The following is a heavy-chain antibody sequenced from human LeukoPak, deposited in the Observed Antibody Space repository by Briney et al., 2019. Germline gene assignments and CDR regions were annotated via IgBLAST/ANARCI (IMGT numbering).Heavy chain of an antibody. Sequence: ASVKVSCKASGYTFTSYGITWVRQAPGQGLEWMGWISSYNGNTNYAQKLQGRVTMTTETSTSTAYMELRSLRSDDTAVYYCARVTLSEIVVFDIWGQGTMVTVSS. D-gene: IGHD2-15*01. CDR1: GYTFTSYG. J-gene: IGHJ3*02. V-gene: IGHV1-18*01. CDR3: ARVTLSEIVVFDI. CDR2: ISSYNGNT.